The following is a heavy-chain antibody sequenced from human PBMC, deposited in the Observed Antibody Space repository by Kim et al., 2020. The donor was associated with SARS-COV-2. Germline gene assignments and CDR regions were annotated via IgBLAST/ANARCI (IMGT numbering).Heavy chain of an antibody. Sequence: GGSLRLSCAASGFTFNIYAMSWVRQAPGKGLEWVSGIRGSGESTTYADSVKGRFTISRDNSKNTLYQQMDRLRVDDTALYYCAEISSGSSGWFEYFQHWSQGTLVTVSS. J-gene: IGHJ1*01. CDR1: GFTFNIYA. D-gene: IGHD6-19*01. V-gene: IGHV3-23*01. CDR3: AEISSGSSGWFEYFQH. CDR2: IRGSGEST.